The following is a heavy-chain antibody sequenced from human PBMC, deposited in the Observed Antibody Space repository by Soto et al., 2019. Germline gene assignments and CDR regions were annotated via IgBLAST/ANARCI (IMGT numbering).Heavy chain of an antibody. V-gene: IGHV1-18*01. Sequence: PSVKVSCKASGYTFTSYGISWVRQAPGQGLEWMGWISAYNGNTNYAQKLQGRVTMTTDTSTSTAYMELRSLRSDDTAVYYCARDPRSPGAIAESNFGDYWGQGTLVTVSS. CDR2: ISAYNGNT. CDR1: GYTFTSYG. D-gene: IGHD6-13*01. CDR3: ARDPRSPGAIAESNFGDY. J-gene: IGHJ4*02.